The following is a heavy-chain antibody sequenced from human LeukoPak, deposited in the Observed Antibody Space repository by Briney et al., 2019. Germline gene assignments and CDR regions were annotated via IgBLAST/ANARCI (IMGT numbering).Heavy chain of an antibody. V-gene: IGHV4-34*01. D-gene: IGHD3-16*01. Sequence: SETLSLTCAVYGGSFSGYYWSWIRQPPGKGLEWIGEINHSGSTNYNPSLKSRVTISVDTSKNQFSLKLSSVTAANTAVYYCARWGWGFFDYWGQGTLVTVSS. CDR3: ARWGWGFFDY. CDR1: GGSFSGYY. CDR2: INHSGST. J-gene: IGHJ4*02.